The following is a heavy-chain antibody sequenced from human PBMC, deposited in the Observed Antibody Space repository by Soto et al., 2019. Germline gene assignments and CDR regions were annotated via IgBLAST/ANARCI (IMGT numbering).Heavy chain of an antibody. CDR2: IDPSDSYT. Sequence: GESLKISCKGSGYSFTSYWISWVRQMPGKGLEWMGRIDPSDSYTNYSPSFQGHVTISADKSISTAYLRWSSLKASDTAMYYCARQGRDGHNQGYGMDVWGQGTTVTVSS. V-gene: IGHV5-10-1*01. CDR1: GYSFTSYW. J-gene: IGHJ6*02. CDR3: ARQGRDGHNQGYGMDV.